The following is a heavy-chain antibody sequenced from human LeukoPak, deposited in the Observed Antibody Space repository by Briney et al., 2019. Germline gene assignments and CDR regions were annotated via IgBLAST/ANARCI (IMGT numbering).Heavy chain of an antibody. D-gene: IGHD5-12*01. Sequence: GGTLRLSCAASGFTFSNSDMSWVRQAPGKGLEWVSGISGSGDSTYYADSVKGRFTISRDNSENTLFLQMNSLRAEDTAVYYCAKRLSAFDIWGQGTMVTVSS. CDR1: GFTFSNSD. CDR2: ISGSGDST. CDR3: AKRLSAFDI. J-gene: IGHJ3*02. V-gene: IGHV3-23*01.